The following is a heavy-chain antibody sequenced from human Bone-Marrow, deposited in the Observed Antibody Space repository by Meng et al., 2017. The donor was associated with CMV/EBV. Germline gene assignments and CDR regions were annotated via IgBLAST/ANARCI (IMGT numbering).Heavy chain of an antibody. Sequence: GGSPRLSCAASGFTFSSYAMHWVRQAPGKGLEWVAVISYDGSNKYYADSVKGRFTISRDNSKNTLYLQMNSLRAEDTAVYYCARGPKSVSKNWFDPWGQGTLVTVSS. CDR2: ISYDGSNK. V-gene: IGHV3-30*04. J-gene: IGHJ5*02. D-gene: IGHD1-14*01. CDR3: ARGPKSVSKNWFDP. CDR1: GFTFSSYA.